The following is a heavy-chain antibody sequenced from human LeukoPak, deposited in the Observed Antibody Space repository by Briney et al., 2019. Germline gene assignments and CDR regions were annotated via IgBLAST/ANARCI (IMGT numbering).Heavy chain of an antibody. CDR1: GYTFTSYG. CDR3: ARGIQLWSYYYFDY. D-gene: IGHD5-18*01. Sequence: ASVKVSCKASGYTFTSYGISWVRQAPGQGLEWMGWISAYNGNTNYAQKLQGRVTMTTVTSTSTAYMELRSLRSDDTAVYYCARGIQLWSYYYFDYWGQGTLVTVSS. CDR2: ISAYNGNT. V-gene: IGHV1-18*01. J-gene: IGHJ4*02.